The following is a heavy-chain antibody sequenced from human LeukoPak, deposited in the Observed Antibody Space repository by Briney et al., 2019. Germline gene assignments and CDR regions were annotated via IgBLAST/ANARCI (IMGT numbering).Heavy chain of an antibody. CDR3: ARGSKYYDFWSGRNWFDP. CDR1: GGSFSGYY. Sequence: SETLSLTCAVYGGSFSGYYWSWIRQPPGKGLEWIGEINHSGSTNYNPSLESRVTISVDTSKNQFSLKLSSVTAADTAVYYCARGSKYYDFWSGRNWFDPWGQGTLVTVSS. D-gene: IGHD3-3*01. J-gene: IGHJ5*02. V-gene: IGHV4-34*01. CDR2: INHSGST.